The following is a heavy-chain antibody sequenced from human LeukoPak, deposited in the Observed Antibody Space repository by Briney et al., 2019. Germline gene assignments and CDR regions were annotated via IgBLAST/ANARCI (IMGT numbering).Heavy chain of an antibody. J-gene: IGHJ4*02. V-gene: IGHV3-53*01. CDR1: GFTVSANY. Sequence: GGSLRLSCAASGFTVSANYMSWVRQAPGKGLEWVSIIYTGGTTYYADSVKGRFTISRDNSKTTLYLQMNSLRAEDTAVYYCARGHCGGDCYPYYFDYWGQGTLVTVSS. CDR2: IYTGGTT. D-gene: IGHD2-21*01. CDR3: ARGHCGGDCYPYYFDY.